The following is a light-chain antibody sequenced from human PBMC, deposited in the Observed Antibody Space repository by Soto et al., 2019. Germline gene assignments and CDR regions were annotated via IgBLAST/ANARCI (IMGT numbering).Light chain of an antibody. CDR1: EGIRND. CDR2: ATS. CDR3: LHSGDFRWT. Sequence: IQMTQSPSSLSASVGDRVTITCRASEGIRNDLGWYQQKPGKAPKRLIYATSNLQSGVPSRFSGSASGTEFTLTISRLQPEDLATYYCLHSGDFRWTFGQGTKVEVK. V-gene: IGKV1-17*01. J-gene: IGKJ1*01.